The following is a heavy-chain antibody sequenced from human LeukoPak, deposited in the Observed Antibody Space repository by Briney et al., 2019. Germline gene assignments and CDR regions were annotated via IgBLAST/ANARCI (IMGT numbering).Heavy chain of an antibody. V-gene: IGHV4-34*01. CDR2: INPSGST. J-gene: IGHJ6*03. Sequence: SETLSLTCAVYGGSFTDYYWSWIRQPPGKGLEWIGEINPSGSTNCNPSLKSRVTISVDTSKNQFSLKLSSVTAADTAVYYCSRGGGDYYMDVWEKGSTVTVSS. CDR1: GGSFTDYY. CDR3: SRGGGDYYMDV. D-gene: IGHD4-17*01.